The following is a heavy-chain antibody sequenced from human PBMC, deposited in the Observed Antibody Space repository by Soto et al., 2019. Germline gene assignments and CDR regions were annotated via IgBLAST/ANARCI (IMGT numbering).Heavy chain of an antibody. D-gene: IGHD3-3*01. J-gene: IGHJ5*02. CDR2: ISAYNGNT. V-gene: IGHV1-18*01. CDR1: GYTFTSYG. Sequence: QVQLVQSGAEVKKPGASVKVSCKASGYTFTSYGISWVRQAPGQGLEWMGWISAYNGNTNYAQKLQGRVTMTTDTSPSPAYMELRSVRSDDTAVYYCARGGGGGITIFGVANNWFDPWGQGTLGPVSS. CDR3: ARGGGGGITIFGVANNWFDP.